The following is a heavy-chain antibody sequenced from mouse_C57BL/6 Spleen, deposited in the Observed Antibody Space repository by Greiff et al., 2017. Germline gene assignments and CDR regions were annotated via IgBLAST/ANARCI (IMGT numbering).Heavy chain of an antibody. J-gene: IGHJ4*01. Sequence: EVQLQQSGPELVKPGASVKISCKASGYTFTDYYMNWVKQSHGKSLEWIGDINPNNGGTSYNQKFKGKATLTVDKSSSTAYMELRSLTSEDSAVXYCASLRYYYAKDYWGQGTSVTVSS. CDR2: INPNNGGT. CDR3: ASLRYYYAKDY. CDR1: GYTFTDYY. V-gene: IGHV1-26*01.